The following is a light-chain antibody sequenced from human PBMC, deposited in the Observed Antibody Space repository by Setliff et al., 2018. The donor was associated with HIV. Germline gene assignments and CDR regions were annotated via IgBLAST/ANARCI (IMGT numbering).Light chain of an antibody. CDR1: SSDVGDYNS. Sequence: QSVLTQPASVSGSPGQSITISCTGTSSDVGDYNSVSWYQQHPGKAPKLMIYEVSNRPSGVSNRFSGPKSGNTASLTISGLQAEGEADYYCSSYTTSSTLGFGGGTK. CDR2: EVS. J-gene: IGLJ3*02. CDR3: SSYTTSSTLG. V-gene: IGLV2-14*01.